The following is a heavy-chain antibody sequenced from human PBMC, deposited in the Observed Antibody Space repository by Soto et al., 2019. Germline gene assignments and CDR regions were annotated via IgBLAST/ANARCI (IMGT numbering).Heavy chain of an antibody. CDR2: IYPGDSDT. D-gene: IGHD2-15*01. CDR1: GYSFTLSF. J-gene: IGHJ5*02. V-gene: IGHV5-51*01. CDR3: AREPYCSGGSCYSQWLEP. Sequence: GEVLKLSCTGSGYSFTLSFSARGRPPPGKGLEWMGIIYPGDSDTRYSPSFQGQVTISADKSISTAYLQWSSLKAPDTAMYYCAREPYCSGGSCYSQWLEPWGQGTLVNVSA.